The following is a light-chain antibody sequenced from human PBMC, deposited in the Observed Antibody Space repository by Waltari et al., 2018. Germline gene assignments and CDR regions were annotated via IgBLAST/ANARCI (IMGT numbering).Light chain of an antibody. CDR3: QQYNNWPPST. Sequence: EIVLTQSPVPLYVSPGETATISCRASESIATNLAWYQHRPGQAPRLLIFHASTRATGIPAKFTGSGSGTEFTLTISSLQSEDFAVYYCQQYNNWPPSTFGQGTKVEI. V-gene: IGKV3-15*01. J-gene: IGKJ1*01. CDR2: HAS. CDR1: ESIATN.